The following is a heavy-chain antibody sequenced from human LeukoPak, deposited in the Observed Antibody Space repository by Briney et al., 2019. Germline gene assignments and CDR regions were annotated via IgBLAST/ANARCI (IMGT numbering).Heavy chain of an antibody. CDR1: GFTVSSNS. D-gene: IGHD2-2*01. CDR2: IKQDGSEK. CDR3: ARVPRYCSSTSCYDAGPFDY. V-gene: IGHV3-7*01. J-gene: IGHJ4*02. Sequence: GGSLRLSCTVSGFTVSSNSMSWVRQAPGKGLEWVANIKQDGSEKYYVDSVKGRFTISRDNAKNSLYLQMNSLRAEDTAVYYCARVPRYCSSTSCYDAGPFDYWGQGTLVTVSS.